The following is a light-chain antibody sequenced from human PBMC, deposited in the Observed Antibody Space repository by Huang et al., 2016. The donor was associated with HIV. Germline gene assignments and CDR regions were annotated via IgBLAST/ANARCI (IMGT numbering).Light chain of an antibody. J-gene: IGKJ2*01. V-gene: IGKV1-NL1*01. CDR3: QHYYSTPPA. Sequence: DIQMTQSPSSRSASIGDRVTITCRASQGIANSVAWYQQRPGKAPKLLLYAASRLLSGVPSRFSGSGSGTDYTLTISSLQPEDFATYYCQHYYSTPPAFGQGTKLEIK. CDR1: QGIANS. CDR2: AAS.